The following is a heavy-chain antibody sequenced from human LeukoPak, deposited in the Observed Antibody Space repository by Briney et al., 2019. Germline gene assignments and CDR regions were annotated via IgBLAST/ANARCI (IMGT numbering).Heavy chain of an antibody. J-gene: IGHJ4*02. D-gene: IGHD6-13*01. V-gene: IGHV3-23*01. CDR2: ISGSGGST. CDR3: AKDSAIAAAATYYFDY. Sequence: PGGSLRLSCAASGFTFSSYAMSWVRQAPGKGLEWVSAISGSGGSTYYADSVKGRFTISRDNSKNTLYLQMNSLRAEDTAVYYCAKDSAIAAAATYYFDYWGQGTLVTVSS. CDR1: GFTFSSYA.